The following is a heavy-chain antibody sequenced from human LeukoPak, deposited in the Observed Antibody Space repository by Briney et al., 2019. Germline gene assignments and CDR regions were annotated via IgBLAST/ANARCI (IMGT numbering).Heavy chain of an antibody. CDR3: TRPYDSSGYYYYDAFDI. V-gene: IGHV1-69*04. D-gene: IGHD3-22*01. Sequence: SVKVSCKASGGTLSSYAFSWVRQAPGQGLEWVGRIIPILTIANYAQKFQGRVTITADKSTNTAYMELSSLRSEDTAVYYCTRPYDSSGYYYYDAFDIWGQGTMVTVSS. J-gene: IGHJ3*02. CDR1: GGTLSSYA. CDR2: IIPILTIA.